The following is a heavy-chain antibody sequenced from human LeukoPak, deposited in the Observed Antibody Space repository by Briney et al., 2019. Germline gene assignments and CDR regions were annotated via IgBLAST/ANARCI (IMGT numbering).Heavy chain of an antibody. D-gene: IGHD3-9*01. CDR1: GFTFSSYS. Sequence: GGSLRLSCAASGFTFSSYSMNWVRKAPGKGLEGVSSISSSSSYIYYADSVKGRFTISRDNAKNSLYLQMNSLRAEDTAVYYCARQYDILTGYYASAPMDVWGKGTTVTVSS. J-gene: IGHJ6*03. V-gene: IGHV3-21*01. CDR3: ARQYDILTGYYASAPMDV. CDR2: ISSSSSYI.